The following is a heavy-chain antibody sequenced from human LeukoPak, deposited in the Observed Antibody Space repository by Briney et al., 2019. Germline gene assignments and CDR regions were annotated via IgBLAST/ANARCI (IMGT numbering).Heavy chain of an antibody. V-gene: IGHV3-33*01. CDR2: KWFDGSTK. CDR1: GFTFSSYG. Sequence: GGSLRLSCAASGFTFSSYGMHWVRQPPGRGLEWVAVKWFDGSTKYYADSVKGRFTISRDNSKNTLYLQMNSLKAEDTAVYYCATGDFDYWGQGTLVTVSS. CDR3: ATGDFDY. J-gene: IGHJ4*02. D-gene: IGHD3-10*01.